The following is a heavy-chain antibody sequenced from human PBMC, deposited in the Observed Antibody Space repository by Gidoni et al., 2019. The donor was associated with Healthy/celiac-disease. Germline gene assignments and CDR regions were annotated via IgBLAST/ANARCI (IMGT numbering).Heavy chain of an antibody. CDR1: GYTFTSYD. D-gene: IGHD1-26*01. J-gene: IGHJ6*02. CDR2: MNTNSGNT. V-gene: IGHV1-8*01. CDR3: ARWVRWELLYYYYYGMDV. Sequence: QVQLVQSGAEVKKPGASVKVSCKASGYTFTSYDINWVRQATGQGLEWMGWMNTNSGNTGYAQKFQGRVTMTRNTSISTAYMELSSLRSEDTAVYYCARWVRWELLYYYYYGMDVWGQGTTVTVSS.